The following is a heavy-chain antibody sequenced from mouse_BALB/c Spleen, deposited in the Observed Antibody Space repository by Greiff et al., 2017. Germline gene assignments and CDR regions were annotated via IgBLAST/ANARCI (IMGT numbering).Heavy chain of an antibody. V-gene: IGHV1-9*01. CDR3: ARSYHRYDGGDYYAMDY. D-gene: IGHD2-14*01. J-gene: IGHJ4*01. CDR2: ILPGSGST. CDR1: GYTFSSYW. Sequence: QVQLQQSGAELMKPGASVKISCKATGYTFSSYWIEWVKQRPGHGLEWIGEILPGSGSTNYNEKFKGKATFTADTSSNTAYMQLSSLTSEDSAVYYCARSYHRYDGGDYYAMDYWGQGTSVTVSS.